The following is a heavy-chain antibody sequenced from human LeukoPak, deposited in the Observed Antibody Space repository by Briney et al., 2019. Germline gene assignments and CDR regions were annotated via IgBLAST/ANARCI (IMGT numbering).Heavy chain of an antibody. CDR2: INHSGST. D-gene: IGHD2-2*01. V-gene: IGHV4-34*01. CDR1: GESFSGYY. CDR3: ARGEIVVVPAASYYYHYMDV. Sequence: SETLSLTCAVYGESFSGYYWSWIRQPPGKGLEWIGEINHSGSTNYNPSLKSRVTISVDTSKNQFSLKLSSVTAADTAVYYCARGEIVVVPAASYYYHYMDVWGKGTTVTVSS. J-gene: IGHJ6*03.